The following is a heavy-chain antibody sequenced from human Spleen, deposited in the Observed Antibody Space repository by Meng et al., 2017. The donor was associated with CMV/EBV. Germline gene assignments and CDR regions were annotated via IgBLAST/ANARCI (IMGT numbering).Heavy chain of an antibody. V-gene: IGHV4-39*07. CDR1: GGSISSSSYY. Sequence: SETLSLTCTVSGGSISSSSYYWGWIRQPPGKGLEWIGSIYYSGSTYYNPSLKSRVTISVDKSQNQFSLNLRSVTAADTAVYYCAKAQYNSGFYGCWFDPWGQGTLVTVSS. D-gene: IGHD6-19*01. CDR2: IYYSGST. J-gene: IGHJ5*02. CDR3: AKAQYNSGFYGCWFDP.